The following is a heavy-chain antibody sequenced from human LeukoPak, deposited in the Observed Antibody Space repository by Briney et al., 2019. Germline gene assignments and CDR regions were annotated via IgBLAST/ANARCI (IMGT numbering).Heavy chain of an antibody. CDR3: AKDLRISSGWYSTFDY. Sequence: GGSLRLSCAASGFTFSSYAMSWVRQAPGKGLEWVSAISGSGGSTYYADSVKGRFTISRDNSKNTLYLQMNSLRAEATAVYYCAKDLRISSGWYSTFDYWGQGTLVTVSS. V-gene: IGHV3-23*01. D-gene: IGHD6-19*01. J-gene: IGHJ4*02. CDR1: GFTFSSYA. CDR2: ISGSGGST.